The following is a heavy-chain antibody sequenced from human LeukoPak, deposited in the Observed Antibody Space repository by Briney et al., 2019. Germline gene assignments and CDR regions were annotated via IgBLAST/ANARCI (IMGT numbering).Heavy chain of an antibody. CDR1: GFTFGSYE. Sequence: GGSLRLSCAASGFTFGSYEMNWVRQAPGKGLEWVSSISSSSSYIYYADSVKGRFTISRDNAKNSLYLQMNSLRAEDTAVYYCAKLLMAMVRGVDIDCWGQGTLVTVSS. D-gene: IGHD3-10*01. CDR3: AKLLMAMVRGVDIDC. V-gene: IGHV3-21*04. CDR2: ISSSSSYI. J-gene: IGHJ4*02.